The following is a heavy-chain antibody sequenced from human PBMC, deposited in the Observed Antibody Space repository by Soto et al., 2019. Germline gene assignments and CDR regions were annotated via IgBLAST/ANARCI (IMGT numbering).Heavy chain of an antibody. V-gene: IGHV3-15*07. D-gene: IGHD1-1*01. CDR1: GFTFANAW. CDR3: ADWRVSEAWDW. Sequence: GGSLRLSCAASGFTFANAWMNWVRQAPGKGLEWVGRITSRADGETAQYAAPVKGRFTISRDDSENRLYLQMNNLKSDDTAVYYCADWRVSEAWDWWGQGILVTVSS. CDR2: ITSRADGETA. J-gene: IGHJ4*02.